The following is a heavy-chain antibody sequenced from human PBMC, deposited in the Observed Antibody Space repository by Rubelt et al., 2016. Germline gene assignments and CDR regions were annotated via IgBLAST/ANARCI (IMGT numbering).Heavy chain of an antibody. CDR3: AKGHSTKPEYNWFDP. D-gene: IGHD1-14*01. Sequence: EVQLLESGGGLVQPGGSLRLSCAASGFTFSSYAMSWVRQAPGKGLEWVSAISGSGGSAYYADSVKGRFTISRDNAKNTLYLQMKSLRAEDTAVYYCAKGHSTKPEYNWFDPWGQGTLVTVSS. CDR2: ISGSGGSA. V-gene: IGHV3-23*01. CDR1: GFTFSSYA. J-gene: IGHJ5*02.